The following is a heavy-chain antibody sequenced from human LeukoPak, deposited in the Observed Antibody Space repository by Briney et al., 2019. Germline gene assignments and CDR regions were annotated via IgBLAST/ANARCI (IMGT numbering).Heavy chain of an antibody. V-gene: IGHV3-11*04. CDR2: ISSSGSTI. D-gene: IGHD1-20*01. J-gene: IGHJ6*03. CDR1: GFTFSDYY. Sequence: AGGSPRLSCAASGFTFSDYYMSWIRQAPGKGLEWVSYISSSGSTIYYADSVKGRFTISRDNAKNSLYLQMNSLRAEDTAVYYCALTDYYYYYMDVWGKGTTVAVSS. CDR3: ALTDYYYYYMDV.